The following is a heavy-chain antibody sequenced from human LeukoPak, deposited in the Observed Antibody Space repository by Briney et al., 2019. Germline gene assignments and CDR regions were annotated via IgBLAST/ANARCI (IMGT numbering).Heavy chain of an antibody. Sequence: PSETLSLTCTVSGGSISSGSYYWSWIRQPAGKGLEWIGRIYTSGSTNYNPSLKSRVTISVDTSKNQFSLKLSSVTAADTAVYYCARGFRGDNFDYWGQGTLVTVSS. V-gene: IGHV4-61*02. CDR2: IYTSGST. D-gene: IGHD7-27*01. J-gene: IGHJ4*02. CDR3: ARGFRGDNFDY. CDR1: GGSISSGSYY.